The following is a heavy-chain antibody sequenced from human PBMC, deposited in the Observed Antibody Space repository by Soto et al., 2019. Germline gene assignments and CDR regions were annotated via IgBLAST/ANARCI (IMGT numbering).Heavy chain of an antibody. D-gene: IGHD1-26*01. CDR1: GYSFTSYW. CDR3: ARLGGSHPPGNPPTANDAFDI. Sequence: GESLKISCKGSGYSFTSYWIGWVRQMPGKGLEWMGIIYPGDSDTRYSPSFQGQVTISADKSISTAYLQWSSLKASDTAMYYWARLGGSHPPGNPPTANDAFDIWGQGTMVTVS. J-gene: IGHJ3*02. V-gene: IGHV5-51*01. CDR2: IYPGDSDT.